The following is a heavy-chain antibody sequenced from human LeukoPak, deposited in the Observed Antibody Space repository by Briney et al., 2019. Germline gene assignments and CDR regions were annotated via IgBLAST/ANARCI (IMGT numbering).Heavy chain of an antibody. D-gene: IGHD2-2*01. V-gene: IGHV3-30*02. CDR1: GFTFSSYG. Sequence: PGGSLRLSCAASGFTFSSYGMHWVRQAPGKGLEWVAFIRYDGSNKYYADSVKGRFTISRDNSKNTLYLQMNSLRAEDAAVYSCAKDPSDIVVVPAAPRFDYWGQGTLVTVSS. CDR2: IRYDGSNK. J-gene: IGHJ4*02. CDR3: AKDPSDIVVVPAAPRFDY.